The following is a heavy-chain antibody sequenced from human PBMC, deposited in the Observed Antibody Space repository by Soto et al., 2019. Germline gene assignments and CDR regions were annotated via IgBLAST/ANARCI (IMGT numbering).Heavy chain of an antibody. D-gene: IGHD1-20*01. J-gene: IGHJ4*02. CDR1: GFTFSSFG. V-gene: IGHV3-33*01. Sequence: QVQLVESGGGVVQPGRSLRLSCAASGFTFSSFGLHWVRQAPGKGLEWVAVIWYDGSKKYHADSVKGRFTISRDNSKTTLYLQMNSLRVEDAAVYYCATGTTYKIDYWCQGTLVTVSS. CDR2: IWYDGSKK. CDR3: ATGTTYKIDY.